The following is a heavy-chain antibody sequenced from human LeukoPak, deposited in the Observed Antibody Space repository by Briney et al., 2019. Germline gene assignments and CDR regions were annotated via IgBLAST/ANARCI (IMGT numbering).Heavy chain of an antibody. CDR3: AKLPPQSGPYDAFDI. J-gene: IGHJ3*02. V-gene: IGHV3-30*02. CDR1: GFTFSSYG. CDR2: VRYDGSNK. D-gene: IGHD3-3*01. Sequence: GGSLRLSCAASGFTFSSYGMHWVRQAPGKGLEWVAFVRYDGSNKYYADSVKGRFTISRDNSKNTLYLQMNSLRAEDTAVYYCAKLPPQSGPYDAFDIWGQGTMVTVSS.